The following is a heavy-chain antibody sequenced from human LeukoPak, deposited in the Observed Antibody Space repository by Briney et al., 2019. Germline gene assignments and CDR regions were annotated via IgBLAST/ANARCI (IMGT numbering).Heavy chain of an antibody. V-gene: IGHV3-53*01. Sequence: GGSLRLSCAASGFTITTNYMNRVRQAPGKGLEWVSVIYGDDETNYADSVKGRFTISRDNSKNTLYLQMNSLRAEDTAVYYCAKVAHYYGSGSYYEYYFDYWGQGTLVTVSS. J-gene: IGHJ4*02. D-gene: IGHD3-10*01. CDR1: GFTITTNY. CDR2: IYGDDET. CDR3: AKVAHYYGSGSYYEYYFDY.